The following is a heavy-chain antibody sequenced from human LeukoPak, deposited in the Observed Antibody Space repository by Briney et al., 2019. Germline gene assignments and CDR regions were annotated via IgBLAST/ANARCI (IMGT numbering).Heavy chain of an antibody. J-gene: IGHJ4*02. CDR2: ISSSSSTI. CDR3: ARDDSSGWYCNY. Sequence: RXXPXKXXXXVSYISSSSSTIYYADSVKGRFTISRDNAKNSLYLQMNSLRAEDTAVYYCARDDSSGWYCNYWGQGTLVTVSS. D-gene: IGHD6-19*01. V-gene: IGHV3-48*01.